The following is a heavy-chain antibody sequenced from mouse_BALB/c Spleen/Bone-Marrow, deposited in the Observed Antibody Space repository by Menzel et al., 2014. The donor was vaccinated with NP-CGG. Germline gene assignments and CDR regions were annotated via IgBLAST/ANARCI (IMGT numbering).Heavy chain of an antibody. Sequence: EVQLVESGGGLVQPGGSLRLSCATSGFTFTDNYMTWVRQPPGKAFEWLGFIRNKANGYTTEYSASVKGRFTISRDNSQSILYLQMTTLRAEDSATYYCARDSDWFAYWGQGTLVTVSA. CDR2: IRNKANGYTT. V-gene: IGHV7-3*02. CDR3: ARDSDWFAY. CDR1: GFTFTDNY. J-gene: IGHJ3*01.